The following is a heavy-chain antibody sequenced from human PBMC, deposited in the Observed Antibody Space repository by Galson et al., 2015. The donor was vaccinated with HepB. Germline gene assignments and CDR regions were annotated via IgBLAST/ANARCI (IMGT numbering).Heavy chain of an antibody. V-gene: IGHV1-69*13. Sequence: SVKVSCKASGGTFSSYAISWVRQAPGQGLEWLGGIIPIFGTANYAQKFQGRVTITADESTSTAYMELSSLRSEDTAVYYCARGKLGELSLPDAFDIWGQGTMVTVSS. J-gene: IGHJ3*02. D-gene: IGHD3-16*02. CDR2: IIPIFGTA. CDR3: ARGKLGELSLPDAFDI. CDR1: GGTFSSYA.